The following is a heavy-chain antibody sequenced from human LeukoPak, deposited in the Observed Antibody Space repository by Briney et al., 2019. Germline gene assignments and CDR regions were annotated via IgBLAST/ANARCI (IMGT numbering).Heavy chain of an antibody. V-gene: IGHV4-39*01. CDR1: GDSIISSRFL. CDR3: ARSGSYPPWALSWFDP. D-gene: IGHD3-10*01. Sequence: SETLSLTCTVSGDSIISSRFLWGRVRQPPGKGLEWLGSSFFRRTTYYNPSLKSRVTISVDTAKSQLFLSLRSVTAADAAVYYCARSGSYPPWALSWFDPWGPGTLVTVSS. CDR2: SFFRRTT. J-gene: IGHJ5*02.